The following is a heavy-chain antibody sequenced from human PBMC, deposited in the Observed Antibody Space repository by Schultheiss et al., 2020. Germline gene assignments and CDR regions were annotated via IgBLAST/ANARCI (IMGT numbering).Heavy chain of an antibody. D-gene: IGHD6-19*01. CDR2: IYWDDDK. CDR3: AHSEDIAVAGTNRICYFDY. J-gene: IGHJ4*02. CDR1: GFSLSTSGVG. Sequence: SGPTLVKPTQTLTLTCTFSGFSLSTSGVGVGWIRQPPGKALEWLALIYWDDDKRYSPSLKSRLTITKDTSKNQVVLTMTNMDPVDTATYYCAHSEDIAVAGTNRICYFDYWGQGTLVTVSS. V-gene: IGHV2-5*02.